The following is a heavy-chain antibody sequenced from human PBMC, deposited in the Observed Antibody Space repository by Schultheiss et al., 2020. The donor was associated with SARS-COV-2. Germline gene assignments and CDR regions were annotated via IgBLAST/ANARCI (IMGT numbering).Heavy chain of an antibody. D-gene: IGHD3-16*01. CDR3: ARVRGIVASYYYYGMDV. V-gene: IGHV3-7*01. CDR1: GFTFSSYT. CDR2: IKQDGSEK. J-gene: IGHJ6*02. Sequence: GESLKISCAASGFTFSSYTMNWVRQAPGKGLEWVANIKQDGSEKYYVDSVKGRFTISRDNAKNSLYLQMNSLRAEDTAVYYCARVRGIVASYYYYGMDVWGQGTTVTVSS.